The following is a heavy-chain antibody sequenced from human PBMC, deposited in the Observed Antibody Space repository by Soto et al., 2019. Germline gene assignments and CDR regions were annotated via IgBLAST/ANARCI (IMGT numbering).Heavy chain of an antibody. Sequence: QGQLVQSGAEVKKPGASVKVSCKASGYTFTAHYIHWVRQAPGQGFEWTGRINPTSGDTSYAQRLQGRVTMTRDTSINTVFMELSSLRSDDTALYYCARVSRAVGASTTYDFWAPGTLVTVSS. CDR2: INPTSGDT. D-gene: IGHD1-26*01. CDR1: GYTFTAHY. J-gene: IGHJ4*02. V-gene: IGHV1-2*02. CDR3: ARVSRAVGASTTYDF.